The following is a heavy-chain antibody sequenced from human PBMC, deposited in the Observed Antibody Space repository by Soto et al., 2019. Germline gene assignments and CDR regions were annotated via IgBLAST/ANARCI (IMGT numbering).Heavy chain of an antibody. Sequence: EVQLVESGGGLVKPGGSLRLSCAASGFTFSSYSMNWVRQAPGKGLEWVSAISSSSSYIYYADSVKGRFTISRDNAKNSLYLQMNSLRAEDTAVYYCAREMGGGYYYYGMDVWGPGTTVTVSS. V-gene: IGHV3-21*01. CDR3: AREMGGGYYYYGMDV. CDR2: ISSSSSYI. CDR1: GFTFSSYS. J-gene: IGHJ6*02. D-gene: IGHD3-16*01.